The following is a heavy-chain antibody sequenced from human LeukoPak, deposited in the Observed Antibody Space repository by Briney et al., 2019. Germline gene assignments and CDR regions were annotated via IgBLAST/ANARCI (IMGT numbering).Heavy chain of an antibody. V-gene: IGHV3-30*02. CDR2: IRYDGSNK. CDR3: ARERDSSGWYDAFDV. Sequence: GGSLRLSCAASGLTFSSYGMHWVRQAPGKGLEWVAFIRYDGSNKYYADSVKGRFTISRDNSKNTLYLQMNSLRAEDTAVYYCARERDSSGWYDAFDVWGQGTMVTVSS. CDR1: GLTFSSYG. J-gene: IGHJ3*01. D-gene: IGHD6-19*01.